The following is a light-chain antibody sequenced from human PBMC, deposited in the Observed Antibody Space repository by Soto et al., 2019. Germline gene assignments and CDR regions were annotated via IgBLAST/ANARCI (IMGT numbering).Light chain of an antibody. CDR3: QQSGSSPRLT. Sequence: EIVLTQSPGTLSLSPGERATLSCRASQSVSSTYLAWYQQKPGQAPRLLIYGASSRATGIPDRFSGSGSGTDFTLTISRLEPEDFALYYCQQSGSSPRLTFGGGTKVEIK. J-gene: IGKJ4*01. CDR1: QSVSSTY. CDR2: GAS. V-gene: IGKV3-20*01.